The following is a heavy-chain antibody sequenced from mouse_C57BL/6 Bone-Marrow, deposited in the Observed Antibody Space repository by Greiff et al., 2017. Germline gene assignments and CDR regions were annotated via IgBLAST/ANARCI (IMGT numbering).Heavy chain of an antibody. Sequence: EVQGVESGGGLVQPGGSLSLSCAASGFTFTDYYMSWVRQPPGKALEWLGFIRNKANGYTTEYSASVKGRFTISRDNSQSILYLQMNALRAEDSATYYCARFYYGSSYLYYFDYWGQGTTLTVSS. CDR1: GFTFTDYY. D-gene: IGHD1-1*01. V-gene: IGHV7-3*01. CDR2: IRNKANGYTT. CDR3: ARFYYGSSYLYYFDY. J-gene: IGHJ2*01.